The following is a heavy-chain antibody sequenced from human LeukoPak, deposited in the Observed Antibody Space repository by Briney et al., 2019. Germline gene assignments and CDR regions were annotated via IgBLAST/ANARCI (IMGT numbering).Heavy chain of an antibody. CDR2: ISGSGGST. CDR3: AKVRKSSSSWYGNDAFDI. Sequence: PGGSLRPSCAASGFTFSSYAMSWVRQAPGKGLEWVSAISGSGGSTYYADSVKGRFTISRDNSKNTLYLQMNSLRAEDTAVYYCAKVRKSSSSWYGNDAFDIWGQGTMVTVSS. J-gene: IGHJ3*02. CDR1: GFTFSSYA. V-gene: IGHV3-23*01. D-gene: IGHD6-13*01.